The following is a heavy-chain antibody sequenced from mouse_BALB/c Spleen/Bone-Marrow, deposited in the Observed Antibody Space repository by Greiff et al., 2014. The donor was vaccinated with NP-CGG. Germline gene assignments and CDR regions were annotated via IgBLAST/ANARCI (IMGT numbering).Heavy chain of an antibody. D-gene: IGHD1-1*01. J-gene: IGHJ1*01. CDR2: IDPANGNT. V-gene: IGHV14-3*02. CDR1: GFNIKDTY. Sequence: EVQLVESGAELVKPGASVKLSCTASGFNIKDTYMHWVKERPEQGLEWIGRIDPANGNTKYDPKFQGKATITADTSYNTAYLQLSSLTSEDTAVYYCVYGRDWYFDVWGAGTTVTVSS. CDR3: VYGRDWYFDV.